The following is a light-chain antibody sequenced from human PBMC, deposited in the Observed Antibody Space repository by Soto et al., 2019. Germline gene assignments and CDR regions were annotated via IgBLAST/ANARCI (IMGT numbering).Light chain of an antibody. CDR1: QTIRSNY. V-gene: IGKV3-20*01. J-gene: IGKJ1*01. CDR3: QQYGSSPWT. Sequence: ETVLTQSPGTLSLSPGERATLSCRASQTIRSNYLAWYRQTPGQAPRLPIYGASNRATGIAARFSGSGSGTDFTLIISRLEPEDFALYYCQQYGSSPWTFGQGTKVEIK. CDR2: GAS.